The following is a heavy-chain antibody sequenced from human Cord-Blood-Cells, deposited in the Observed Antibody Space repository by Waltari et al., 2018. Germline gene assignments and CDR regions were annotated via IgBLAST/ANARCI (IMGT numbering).Heavy chain of an antibody. Sequence: QVQLVQSGAEVKKPGASVKVSCKASGGTFSSYAISWVRQAPGQGLEWMGGIIPIFGTANYAQKFQGRVTITADESTSTAYMELSSLRSEDTAVYYCASYYGSGSYYKRSYYFDYWGQGTLVTVSS. V-gene: IGHV1-69*01. CDR3: ASYYGSGSYYKRSYYFDY. J-gene: IGHJ4*02. CDR1: GGTFSSYA. D-gene: IGHD3-10*01. CDR2: IIPIFGTA.